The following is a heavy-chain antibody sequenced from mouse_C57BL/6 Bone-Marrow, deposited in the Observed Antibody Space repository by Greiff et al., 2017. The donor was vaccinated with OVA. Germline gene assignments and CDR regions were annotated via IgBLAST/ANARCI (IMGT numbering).Heavy chain of an antibody. Sequence: VKLVESGAELARPGASVKMSSKASGYTFTSYTMHWVKQRPGQGLEWIGYINPSSGYTKYNQKFKDKATLTADKSSSTAYMQLSSLTSENSAVXYSASAYYSNSHIDYWGQGTTLTVSS. D-gene: IGHD2-5*01. J-gene: IGHJ2*01. V-gene: IGHV1-4*01. CDR2: INPSSGYT. CDR3: ASAYYSNSHIDY. CDR1: GYTFTSYT.